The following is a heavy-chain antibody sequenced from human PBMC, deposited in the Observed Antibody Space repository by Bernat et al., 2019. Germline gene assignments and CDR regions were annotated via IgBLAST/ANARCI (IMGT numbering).Heavy chain of an antibody. Sequence: QVQLQESGPGLVKSSGSLSLTCDVSGTSITNSHWWSWVRQSPGKGLEWIGEISYSGTTNYNPSLKSRVTISVDNSKNQFSLNLTSVTAADTAVYCCARDRTTLRSKYYNGRDVWGQGTTVTVSS. CDR2: ISYSGTT. D-gene: IGHD1-1*01. CDR1: GTSITNSHW. CDR3: ARDRTTLRSKYYNGRDV. V-gene: IGHV4-4*01. J-gene: IGHJ6*02.